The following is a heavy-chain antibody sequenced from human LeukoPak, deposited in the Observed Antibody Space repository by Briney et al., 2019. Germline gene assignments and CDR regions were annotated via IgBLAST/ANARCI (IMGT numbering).Heavy chain of an antibody. V-gene: IGHV3-30*02. D-gene: IGHD2-2*02. CDR3: AKEGRYCSSTSCYMGGYFDY. CDR2: ISFDGSQK. J-gene: IGHJ4*02. CDR1: GFTFSNYG. Sequence: GGSLRLSCAASGFTFSNYGMHWVRQAPGKGLEWVALISFDGSQKYYADSVKGRFTISRDNSKSTVYLQMNSLRVEDAAVYYCAKEGRYCSSTSCYMGGYFDYWGQGTLVTVSS.